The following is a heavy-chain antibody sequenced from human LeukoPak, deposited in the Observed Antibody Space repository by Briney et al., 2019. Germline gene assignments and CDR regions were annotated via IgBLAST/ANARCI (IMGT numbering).Heavy chain of an antibody. D-gene: IGHD6-19*01. V-gene: IGHV3-7*01. J-gene: IGHJ6*03. CDR3: ARDGYSSGWYRYYYYYMDV. CDR1: GFTFSSYW. CDR2: IKQDGSEE. Sequence: GGSLRLSCAASGFTFSSYWMSWVRQAPGKGLEWVANIKQDGSEEYYVDSVKGRFTISRDNAKNSLYLQMNSLRAEDTAVYYCARDGYSSGWYRYYYYYMDVWGKGTTVTISS.